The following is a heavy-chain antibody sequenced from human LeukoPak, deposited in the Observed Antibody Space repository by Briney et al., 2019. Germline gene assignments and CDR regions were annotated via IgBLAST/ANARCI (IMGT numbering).Heavy chain of an antibody. J-gene: IGHJ4*02. CDR2: ISYDGSNK. CDR1: GFTFSSYG. CDR3: AKDSLPPSGSYYTGYLDY. D-gene: IGHD1-26*01. Sequence: GGSLRLSCAASGFTFSSYGMHWVRQAPGKGLEWVAVISYDGSNKYYADSVKGRFTISRDNSKNTLYLQMNSLRAEDTAVYYCAKDSLPPSGSYYTGYLDYWGQGTLVTVSS. V-gene: IGHV3-30*18.